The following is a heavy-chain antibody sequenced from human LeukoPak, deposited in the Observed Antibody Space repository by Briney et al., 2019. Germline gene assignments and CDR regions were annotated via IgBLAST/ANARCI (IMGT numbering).Heavy chain of an antibody. CDR3: ARRMTTVTTFDY. J-gene: IGHJ4*02. CDR1: GYTFTSYD. CDR2: MNPNSGNT. Sequence: ASVKVSCKASGYTFTSYDINWVQQATGQGLEWMGWMNPNSGNTNYAQKLQGRVTMTTDTSTSTAYMELRSLRSDETAVYYCARRMTTVTTFDYWGQGTLVTVSS. V-gene: IGHV1-18*01. D-gene: IGHD4-17*01.